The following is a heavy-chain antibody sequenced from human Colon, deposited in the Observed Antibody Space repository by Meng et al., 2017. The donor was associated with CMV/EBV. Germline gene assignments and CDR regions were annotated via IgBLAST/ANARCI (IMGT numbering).Heavy chain of an antibody. Sequence: GGSLRLSCAASGFTFSSYEMNWVRQAPGKGLEWVSYISSSGSTIYYADSVKGRFTISRDNAKNSLYLQMNSLRAEDTAVYYCASDPTIAVAGTGVYYYYGMDVWGQGTTVTVSS. D-gene: IGHD6-19*01. CDR1: GFTFSSYE. CDR2: ISSSGSTI. J-gene: IGHJ6*02. CDR3: ASDPTIAVAGTGVYYYYGMDV. V-gene: IGHV3-48*03.